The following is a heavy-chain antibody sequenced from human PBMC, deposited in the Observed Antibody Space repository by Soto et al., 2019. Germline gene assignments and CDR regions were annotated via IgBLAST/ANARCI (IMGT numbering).Heavy chain of an antibody. CDR1: GGSFTGYY. Sequence: SETLSLTCAVYGGSFTGYYWTWIRQPPGKGLEWIGEIDHSGTINYNPSLKSRVTISVDTSKNQFSLKVNSVTAADTAVYYCARGGPGYFGSGSYYPRWGQGTLVTVSS. D-gene: IGHD3-10*01. V-gene: IGHV4-34*01. CDR2: IDHSGTI. CDR3: ARGGPGYFGSGSYYPR. J-gene: IGHJ4*02.